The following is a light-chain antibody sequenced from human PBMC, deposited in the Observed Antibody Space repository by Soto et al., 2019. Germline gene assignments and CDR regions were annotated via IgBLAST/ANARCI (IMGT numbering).Light chain of an antibody. CDR3: QQKYRLPRT. V-gene: IGKV1-39*01. J-gene: IGKJ1*01. CDR1: QSISTY. CDR2: GAS. Sequence: QMTQSPSCLSASVGDRVTITCRAGQSISTYLNWYQHKPGKAPKSLINGASRLHTGVPARFSGSGSGTDFTLTISSLQPEDFATYFCQQKYRLPRTFGQGTKWIS.